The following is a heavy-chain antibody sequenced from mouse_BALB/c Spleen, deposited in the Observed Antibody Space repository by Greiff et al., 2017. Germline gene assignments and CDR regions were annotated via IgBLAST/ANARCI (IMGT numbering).Heavy chain of an antibody. Sequence: VKLQESGPGLVAPSQSLSITCTVSGFSFNSYGVHWVRQPPGKGLEWMGVIWAGGSTNYNSALMSRLSISKDNSKSQVFLILNSLQTDDTAMYYCAREDALASWYAMDYWGQGTSVTVSS. V-gene: IGHV2-9*02. CDR1: GFSFNSYG. D-gene: IGHD6-1*01. J-gene: IGHJ4*01. CDR2: IWAGGST. CDR3: AREDALASWYAMDY.